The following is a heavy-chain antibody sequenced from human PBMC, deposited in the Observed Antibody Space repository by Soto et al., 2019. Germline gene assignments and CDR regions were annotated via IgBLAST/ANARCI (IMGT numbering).Heavy chain of an antibody. D-gene: IGHD1-26*01. Sequence: ASVKISCKASGYTFTGHYIHWVRQAPEQGPEWMGEIGPESGATRYAQKFQGRVTMARDTSITTVYMELKNLSPDDTAVYYCGRGRSGQIVIFYWGQGTPVTVS. CDR1: GYTFTGHY. J-gene: IGHJ4*02. CDR3: GRGRSGQIVIFY. V-gene: IGHV1-2*02. CDR2: IGPESGAT.